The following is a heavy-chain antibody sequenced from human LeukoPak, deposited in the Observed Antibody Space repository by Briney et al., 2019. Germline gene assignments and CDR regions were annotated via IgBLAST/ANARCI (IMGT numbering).Heavy chain of an antibody. D-gene: IGHD1-1*01. Sequence: PSQTLSLTCAVSGASISSGGYSWSWIRQPPGKGLEWIAYIYYSDTSYYNPPLKSRVTTSVDTSKNQFSLNLNSVTAADTAVYYCTRATGAGLIDYWGQGTLVTVSS. CDR3: TRATGAGLIDY. CDR1: GASISSGGYS. V-gene: IGHV4-30-4*07. CDR2: IYYSDTS. J-gene: IGHJ4*02.